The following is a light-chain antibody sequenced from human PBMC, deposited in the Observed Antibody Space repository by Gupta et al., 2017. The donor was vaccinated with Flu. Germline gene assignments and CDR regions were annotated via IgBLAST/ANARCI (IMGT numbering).Light chain of an antibody. J-gene: IGLJ2*01. Sequence: STGDVTRSHDTYCFQLKPGQGPRTLMYDTNNAHSWTPARFSGSLLGGKAALTLSGAQPEDEAEYYCLVSYGGARIFGGGTKLTVL. CDR2: DTN. CDR3: LVSYGGARI. V-gene: IGLV7-46*01. CDR1: TGDVTRSHD.